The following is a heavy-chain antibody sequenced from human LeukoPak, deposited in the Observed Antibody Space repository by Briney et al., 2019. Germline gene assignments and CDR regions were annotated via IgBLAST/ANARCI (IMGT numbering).Heavy chain of an antibody. V-gene: IGHV4-39*07. Sequence: PSETLSLTCTVSGGSISSSSYYWGWIRQPPGKGLEWIGSIYYSGSTNYNPSLKSRVTISVDTSKNQFSLKLSSVTAADTAVYYCARHGGYYFDYWGQGTLVTVSS. CDR1: GGSISSSSYY. CDR3: ARHGGYYFDY. D-gene: IGHD3-16*01. J-gene: IGHJ4*02. CDR2: IYYSGST.